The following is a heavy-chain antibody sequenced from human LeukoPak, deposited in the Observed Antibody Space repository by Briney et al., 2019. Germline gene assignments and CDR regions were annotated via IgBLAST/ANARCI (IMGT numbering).Heavy chain of an antibody. CDR3: ARPFYFDSIDI. J-gene: IGHJ4*02. CDR1: GFTFSFPF. D-gene: IGHD3-22*01. V-gene: IGHV3-74*01. Sequence: GSLRLSFLASGFTFSFPFMGWVRQGPGKGLAWVSRINPGNITTYADSVKGRFTISRDNAKNTLYLQMNSLRAEDTAVYYCARPFYFDSIDIWGQGTLVTVSS. CDR2: INPGNIT.